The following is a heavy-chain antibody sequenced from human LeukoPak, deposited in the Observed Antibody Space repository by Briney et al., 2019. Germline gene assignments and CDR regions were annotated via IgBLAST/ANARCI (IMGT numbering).Heavy chain of an antibody. CDR1: GFTFSSYG. Sequence: GGSLRLSCAASGFTFSSYGMHWVRQAPGKGLEWVAFIRYDGSNKYYADSVKGRFTISRDNSKNTLYLQMNSLRAEDTAAYYCASLRGGSSSSPYFDYWGQGTLVTVSS. CDR3: ASLRGGSSSSPYFDY. CDR2: IRYDGSNK. V-gene: IGHV3-30*02. J-gene: IGHJ4*02. D-gene: IGHD6-6*01.